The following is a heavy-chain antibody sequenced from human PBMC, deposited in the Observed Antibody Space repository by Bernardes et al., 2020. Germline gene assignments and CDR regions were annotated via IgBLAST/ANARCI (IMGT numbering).Heavy chain of an antibody. CDR1: GFTFSSYW. J-gene: IGHJ5*02. CDR3: ARDRSIYGGKNWFDP. V-gene: IGHV3-7*01. D-gene: IGHD3-3*02. CDR2: IKQDGSEK. Sequence: GGSLRLSCAASGFTFSSYWMSWVRQAPGKGLEWVANIKQDGSEKYYVDSVKGRFTISRDNAKNSLYLQMNSLRAEDTAVYYCARDRSIYGGKNWFDPWGQGTLVTVSS.